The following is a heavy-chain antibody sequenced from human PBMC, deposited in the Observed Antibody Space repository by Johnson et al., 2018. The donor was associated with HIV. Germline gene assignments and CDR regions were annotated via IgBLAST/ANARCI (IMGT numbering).Heavy chain of an antibody. CDR3: VRGRLISMIVSAGAFDI. J-gene: IGHJ3*02. CDR2: ISYDGSNK. CDR1: AFAFSRYV. Sequence: QVQLVESGGGVVQPGRSLRLSCAASAFAFSRYVMHWVRQAPGKGLEWVAVISYDGSNKYYADFVKGRFTISRDNSKNTLYLQMNSLRAEDTAVYYCVRGRLISMIVSAGAFDIWGQGTMVTVSS. V-gene: IGHV3-30*04. D-gene: IGHD3-22*01.